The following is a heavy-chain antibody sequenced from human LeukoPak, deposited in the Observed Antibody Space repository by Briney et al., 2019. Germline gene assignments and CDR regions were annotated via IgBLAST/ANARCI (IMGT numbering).Heavy chain of an antibody. D-gene: IGHD3-22*01. J-gene: IGHJ4*02. CDR1: GFTFSNYA. CDR2: ISGSGGST. CDR3: AKGGKRREYYYDSSGYPPDY. V-gene: IGHV3-23*01. Sequence: GGSLRLSCAASGFTFSNYAMSWVRQAPGKGLEWVSAISGSGGSTYYADSVKGRFTISRDNSKNTLYLQMNSLRAEDTAVYYCAKGGKRREYYYDSSGYPPDYWGQGTLVTVSS.